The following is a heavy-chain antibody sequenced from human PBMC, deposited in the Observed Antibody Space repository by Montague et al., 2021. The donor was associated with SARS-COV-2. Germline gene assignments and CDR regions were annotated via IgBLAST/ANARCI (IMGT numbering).Heavy chain of an antibody. D-gene: IGHD3-3*01. V-gene: IGHV3-33*01. Sequence: SLRLSCAASGFTFSSYGMHWVRQAPGKGLEWVAVIWYDGSNKYYADSVRGRFTISRDNSKNTLYLQMNSLGAEDTAVYYCARDLRRITIFGGVLNYDYGMDVWGQGTTVTVSS. J-gene: IGHJ6*02. CDR2: IWYDGSNK. CDR1: GFTFSSYG. CDR3: ARDLRRITIFGGVLNYDYGMDV.